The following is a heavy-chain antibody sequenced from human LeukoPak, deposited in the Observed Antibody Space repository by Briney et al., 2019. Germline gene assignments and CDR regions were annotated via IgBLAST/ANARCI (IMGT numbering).Heavy chain of an antibody. V-gene: IGHV3-30*18. CDR1: GFTFSSYG. CDR3: AKVENLYSSSLVDY. J-gene: IGHJ4*02. Sequence: GGSLRLSCAASGFTFSSYGMHWVRQAPGKGLEWVAVISYDGSNKYYADSVKGRFTISRDNSKNTLYLQMNSLRAEDTAVYYCAKVENLYSSSLVDYWGQGTLVTVSS. D-gene: IGHD6-13*01. CDR2: ISYDGSNK.